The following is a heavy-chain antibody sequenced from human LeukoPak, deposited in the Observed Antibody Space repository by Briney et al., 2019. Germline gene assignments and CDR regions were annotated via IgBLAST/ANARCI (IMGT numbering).Heavy chain of an antibody. D-gene: IGHD3-22*01. CDR3: ARGYDSSGYYYPPNY. V-gene: IGHV4-31*03. Sequence: PSETLSLTCTVSGGSISSGGYYWSWIRQHPGKGLEWIGEINHSGSTNYNPSLKSRVTISVDTSKNQFSLKLSSVTAADTAVYYCARGYDSSGYYYPPNYWGQGTLVTVSS. CDR1: GGSISSGGYY. CDR2: INHSGST. J-gene: IGHJ4*02.